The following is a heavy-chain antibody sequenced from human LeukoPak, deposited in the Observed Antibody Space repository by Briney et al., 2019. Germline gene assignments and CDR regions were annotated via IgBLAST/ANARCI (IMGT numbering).Heavy chain of an antibody. J-gene: IGHJ4*02. CDR2: ISWNSGNI. CDR1: GFTFDDYV. V-gene: IGHV3-9*01. CDR3: AKGVGGYSYGQRIYYFDY. Sequence: GRSLRLSCAASGFTFDDYVMHWVRQAPGKGLEWVSGISWNSGNIGYADSVKGRFTISRDNAKNSLYLQMNSLRAEDTAVYYCAKGVGGYSYGQRIYYFDYWGQGTLVTVSS. D-gene: IGHD5-18*01.